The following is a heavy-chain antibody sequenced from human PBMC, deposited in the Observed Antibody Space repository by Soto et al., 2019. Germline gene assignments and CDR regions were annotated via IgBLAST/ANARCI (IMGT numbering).Heavy chain of an antibody. CDR2: ISWNSGSI. J-gene: IGHJ3*02. Sequence: EVQLVESGGGLVQPGRSLRLSCAASGFTFDDYAMHWVRQAPGKGLEWVSGISWNSGSIGYADSVKGRFTISRDNAKNSLDLQMNSLRAEDTALYYCAKDLLWFGELWGAFDICGQGTMVTVSS. CDR1: GFTFDDYA. CDR3: AKDLLWFGELWGAFDI. V-gene: IGHV3-9*01. D-gene: IGHD3-10*01.